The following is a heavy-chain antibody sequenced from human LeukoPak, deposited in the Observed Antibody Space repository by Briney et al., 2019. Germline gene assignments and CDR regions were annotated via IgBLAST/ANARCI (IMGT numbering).Heavy chain of an antibody. CDR3: ARGRGVGATIYWFDP. CDR1: GGSISSSSYY. J-gene: IGHJ5*02. Sequence: SETLSLTCTVSGGSISSSSYYWGWIRQPPGKGLEWIGNIYYSGSTYYNPSLKSRVTISVDTSKNQFSLKLSSVTAADAAVYYCARGRGVGATIYWFDPWGQGTLVTVSS. CDR2: IYYSGST. D-gene: IGHD1-26*01. V-gene: IGHV4-39*07.